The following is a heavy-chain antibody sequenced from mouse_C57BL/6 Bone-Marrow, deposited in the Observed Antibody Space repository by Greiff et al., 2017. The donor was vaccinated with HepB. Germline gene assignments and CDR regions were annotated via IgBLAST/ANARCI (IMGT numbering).Heavy chain of an antibody. D-gene: IGHD1-1*01. CDR1: GFNIKDYY. J-gene: IGHJ2*01. CDR2: IDPEDGET. V-gene: IGHV14-2*01. CDR3: ARECITTVVATGGFDY. Sequence: EVQLQQSGAELVKPGASVKLSCTASGFNIKDYYMHWVKQRTEQGLEWIGRIDPEDGETKYAPKFQGKATITADTSSNTAYLQLSSLTSEDTAVYYCARECITTVVATGGFDYWGQGTTLTVSS.